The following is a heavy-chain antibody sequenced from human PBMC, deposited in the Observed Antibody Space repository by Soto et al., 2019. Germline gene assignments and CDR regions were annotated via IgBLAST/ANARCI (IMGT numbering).Heavy chain of an antibody. CDR1: GYTFTSYA. Sequence: GASVKVSCKASGYTFTSYAMHWVRQAPGQRLEWMGWINAGNGNTKYSQKFQGRVTITRDTSASTAYMELSSLRSEDTAVYYCARDVPAIAVAVTGGNWFDPWGQGTLVTV. D-gene: IGHD6-19*01. J-gene: IGHJ5*02. CDR2: INAGNGNT. V-gene: IGHV1-3*01. CDR3: ARDVPAIAVAVTGGNWFDP.